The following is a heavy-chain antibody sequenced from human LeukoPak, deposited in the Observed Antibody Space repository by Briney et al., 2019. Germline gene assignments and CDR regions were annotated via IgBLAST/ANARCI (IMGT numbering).Heavy chain of an antibody. J-gene: IGHJ3*02. Sequence: GGSLRLSCAASGFTFTIFGFNWVRQAPGKGLEWVSSISSSSSYIYYADSVKGRFTISRDNAKNSLYLQMNSLRAEDTAVYYCARDRSTYYYDSSGTDDAFDIWGQGTMVTVSS. D-gene: IGHD3-22*01. CDR1: GFTFTIFG. V-gene: IGHV3-21*01. CDR2: ISSSSSYI. CDR3: ARDRSTYYYDSSGTDDAFDI.